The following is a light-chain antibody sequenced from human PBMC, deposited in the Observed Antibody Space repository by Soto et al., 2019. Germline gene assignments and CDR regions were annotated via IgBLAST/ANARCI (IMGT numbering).Light chain of an antibody. J-gene: IGKJ5*01. CDR2: GAS. CDR3: QEYYSSPIT. V-gene: IGKV3-15*01. Sequence: RQLAWYQHKPGQAPRLLIYGASTRATGIPARFSCSGSGTAYNITLRTRQSGDFATYYCQEYYSSPITVAGGTRLEIK. CDR1: RQ.